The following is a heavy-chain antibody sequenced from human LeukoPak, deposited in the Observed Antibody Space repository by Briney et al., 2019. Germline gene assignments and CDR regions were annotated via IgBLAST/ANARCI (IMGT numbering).Heavy chain of an antibody. D-gene: IGHD2-2*01. V-gene: IGHV4-61*02. CDR3: ARIRSHCSSTGCLWFDP. J-gene: IGHJ5*02. CDR1: GGSISSGSYY. Sequence: SQTLSLTCTVSGGSISSGSYYWSWIRQPAGKGLEWIGRIYTSGSTNYNPSLKSRVTISVDTSKNQFSLKLSSVTAADTAVYYCARIRSHCSSTGCLWFDPWGQGTLVTVSS. CDR2: IYTSGST.